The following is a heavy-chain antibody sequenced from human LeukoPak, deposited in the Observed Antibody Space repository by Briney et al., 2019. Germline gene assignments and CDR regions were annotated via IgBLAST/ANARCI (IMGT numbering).Heavy chain of an antibody. D-gene: IGHD6-19*01. Sequence: SETLSLTCTVSGGSISSYYWSWIRQPPGKGLEWIGYIYHSGSTNYNPSLNSRVTISVDTSKNQFSLRLSSVTAADTAAYYCGRSLSSAWYYFAYWGQGTLVTVSS. J-gene: IGHJ4*02. V-gene: IGHV4-59*01. CDR3: GRSLSSAWYYFAY. CDR1: GGSISSYY. CDR2: IYHSGST.